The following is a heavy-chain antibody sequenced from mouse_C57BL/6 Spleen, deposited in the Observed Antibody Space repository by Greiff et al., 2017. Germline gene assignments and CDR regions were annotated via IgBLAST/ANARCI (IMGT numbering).Heavy chain of an antibody. Sequence: VQRVESGPELVKPGASVKISCKASGYAFSSSWMNWVKQRPGKGLEWIGRLYPGDGDTNYNGKFKGKATLTADKSSSTAYMQLSSLTSEDSAVYFCARGHYGSSPYAMDYWGQGTSVTVSS. CDR2: LYPGDGDT. V-gene: IGHV1-82*01. D-gene: IGHD1-1*01. CDR3: ARGHYGSSPYAMDY. J-gene: IGHJ4*01. CDR1: GYAFSSSW.